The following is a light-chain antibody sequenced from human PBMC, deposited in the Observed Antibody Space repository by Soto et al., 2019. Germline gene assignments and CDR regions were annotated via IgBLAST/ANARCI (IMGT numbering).Light chain of an antibody. CDR1: SSDVGSYNL. J-gene: IGLJ3*02. Sequence: QSALTQPASVSGSPGQSITISCTGTSSDVGSYNLVSWYQQHPGKAPKFMISEVTKRPSGVSTRFSGSKSGNTASLTISGLQAEDESDYYCCSYAGSGTWVFGGGTQLT. CDR2: EVT. CDR3: CSYAGSGTWV. V-gene: IGLV2-23*02.